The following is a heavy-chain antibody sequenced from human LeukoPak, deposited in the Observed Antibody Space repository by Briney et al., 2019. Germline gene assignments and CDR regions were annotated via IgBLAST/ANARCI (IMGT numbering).Heavy chain of an antibody. V-gene: IGHV1-18*01. Sequence: ASVKVSCKASGYSLSSYSMSWVRQAPGQGLEWVGRISGHNGNTNYAQKFQGRVTMTTDTSTSTAYMELRSLRSDDTAVYYCARGDIIIVPATLRGEDYYYGMDVWGQGTTVTVSS. CDR2: ISGHNGNT. CDR1: GYSLSSYS. CDR3: ARGDIIIVPATLRGEDYYYGMDV. D-gene: IGHD2-2*01. J-gene: IGHJ6*02.